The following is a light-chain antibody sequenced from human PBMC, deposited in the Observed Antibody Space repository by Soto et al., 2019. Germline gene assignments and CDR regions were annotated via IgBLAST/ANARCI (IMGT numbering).Light chain of an antibody. Sequence: QSALTQPASVSGSPGQTITISCTGTSSDVGGYNYVSWYQQHPGKAPNLMIYEVSSRPSGVSNRFSGSKSGNTASLTISGLQAEDEADYFCSSYTSSSTLVFGTGTKLTVL. J-gene: IGLJ1*01. CDR1: SSDVGGYNY. CDR2: EVS. V-gene: IGLV2-14*01. CDR3: SSYTSSSTLV.